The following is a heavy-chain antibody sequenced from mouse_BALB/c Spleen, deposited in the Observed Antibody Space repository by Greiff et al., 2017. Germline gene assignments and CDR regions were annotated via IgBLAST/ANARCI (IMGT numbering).Heavy chain of an antibody. V-gene: IGHV2-6-7*01. CDR1: GFSLTGYG. CDR3: ARGGGYYSYYAMDY. J-gene: IGHJ4*01. CDR2: IWGDGST. Sequence: VQLVESGPGLVAPSQSLSITCTVSGFSLTGYGVNWVRQPPGKGLEWLGMIWGDGSTDYNSALKSRLSISKDNSKGQVFLKMNSLQTDDTARYYCARGGGYYSYYAMDYWGQGTSVTVSA. D-gene: IGHD2-3*01.